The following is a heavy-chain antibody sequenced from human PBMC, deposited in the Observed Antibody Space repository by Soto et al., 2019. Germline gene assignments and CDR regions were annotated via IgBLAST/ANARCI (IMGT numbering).Heavy chain of an antibody. CDR1: GDSFTSYS. J-gene: IGHJ4*02. CDR2: INAGNGNT. CDR3: AAGGGLPRYY. Sequence: GTSVKACSKASGDSFTSYSMRWVRQAPGQRLEWMGWINAGNGNTKYSQKFQGRVTITRDTSASTAYMELSSLRSEDTAVYYCAAGGGLPRYYWGQGTLVIVSS. D-gene: IGHD5-12*01. V-gene: IGHV1-3*01.